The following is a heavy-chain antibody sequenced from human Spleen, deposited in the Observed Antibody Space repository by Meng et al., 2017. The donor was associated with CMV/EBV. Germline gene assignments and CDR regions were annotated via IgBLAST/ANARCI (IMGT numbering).Heavy chain of an antibody. D-gene: IGHD2-2*01. V-gene: IGHV4-59*01. J-gene: IGHJ4*02. Sequence: SETLSLTCTVSGGSISSYYWSWIRQPPGKGLEWIGYIYYSGSTNYNPSLKSRVTISVDTSKNQFSLKLSSVTAADTAVYYCARRDVYCHNTICPPLADFWGQGTLVTVSS. CDR3: ARRDVYCHNTICPPLADF. CDR2: IYYSGST. CDR1: GGSISSYY.